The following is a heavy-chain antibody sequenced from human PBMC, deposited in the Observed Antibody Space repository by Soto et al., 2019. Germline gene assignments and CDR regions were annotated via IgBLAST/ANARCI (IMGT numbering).Heavy chain of an antibody. CDR1: GYTFTSYY. Sequence: ASVKVSCKASGYTFTSYYMHWVRQAPGQGLEWMGIINPSGGSTSYAQKFQGRVTMTRYTSTCTVYMELSSLRSEDTAVYYCARDHPTNYDILTGYDYWGQGTLVTVSS. CDR2: INPSGGST. CDR3: ARDHPTNYDILTGYDY. D-gene: IGHD3-9*01. J-gene: IGHJ4*02. V-gene: IGHV1-46*01.